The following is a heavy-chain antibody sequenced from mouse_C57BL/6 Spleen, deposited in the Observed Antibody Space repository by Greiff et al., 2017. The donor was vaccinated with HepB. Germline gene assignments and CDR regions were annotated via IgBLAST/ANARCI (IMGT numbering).Heavy chain of an antibody. CDR3: ARKDYGSSSHWYFDV. CDR2: INPSSGYT. D-gene: IGHD1-1*01. CDR1: GYTFTSYT. V-gene: IGHV1-4*01. Sequence: VQGVESGAELARPGASVKMSCKASGYTFTSYTMHWVKQRPGQGLEWIGYINPSSGYTKYNQKFKDKATLTADKSSSTAYMQLSSLTSEDSAVYYCARKDYGSSSHWYFDVWGTGTTVTVSS. J-gene: IGHJ1*03.